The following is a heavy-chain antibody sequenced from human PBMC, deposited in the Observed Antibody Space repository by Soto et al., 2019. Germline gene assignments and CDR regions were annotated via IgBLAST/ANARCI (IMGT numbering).Heavy chain of an antibody. Sequence: GGSLRLSCAASGFTFNKDWMHWVRQAPGKGLVWVSAISGSGGSTYYADSVKGRFTISRDNSKNTLYLQMNSLRAEDTAVYYCAKDADESQSAFDIWGQGTMVTVSS. V-gene: IGHV3-23*01. CDR3: AKDADESQSAFDI. CDR2: ISGSGGST. J-gene: IGHJ3*02. CDR1: GFTFNKDW.